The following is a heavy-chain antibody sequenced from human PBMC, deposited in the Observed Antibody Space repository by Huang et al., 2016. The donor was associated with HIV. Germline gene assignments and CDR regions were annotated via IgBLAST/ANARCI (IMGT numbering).Heavy chain of an antibody. D-gene: IGHD1-26*01. V-gene: IGHV5-51*03. CDR2: IYPGDSNI. CDR3: ARRAPSQGRSSGNYYYYYMDV. Sequence: EVQLVQSGAEVKKPGESLKISCKGSGYSFTSYWIGWVRQMPGKGLEWMGIIYPGDSNIRYRPAVQGQVTISADKSISTAYLQWSSLKASDTAMYYCARRAPSQGRSSGNYYYYYMDVWGKGTTVTVSS. CDR1: GYSFTSYW. J-gene: IGHJ6*03.